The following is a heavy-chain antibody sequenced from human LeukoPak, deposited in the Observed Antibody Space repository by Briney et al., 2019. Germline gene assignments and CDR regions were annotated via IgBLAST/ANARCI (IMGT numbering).Heavy chain of an antibody. CDR2: ISSSSSYI. CDR3: ARLRSYDSSGYYRKYYFDY. Sequence: GGSLRLSCAASGFTFSSYSMNWVRQAPGKGLEWVSSISSSSSYIYYADSVKGRFTISRDNAKNSLYLQMNSLRAEDTAVYYCARLRSYDSSGYYRKYYFDYWGQGTLVTVSS. CDR1: GFTFSSYS. D-gene: IGHD3-22*01. J-gene: IGHJ4*02. V-gene: IGHV3-21*01.